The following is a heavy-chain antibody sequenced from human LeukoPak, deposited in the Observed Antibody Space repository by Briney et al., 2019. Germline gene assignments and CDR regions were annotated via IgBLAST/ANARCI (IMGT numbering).Heavy chain of an antibody. J-gene: IGHJ4*02. CDR2: IKYDGSET. D-gene: IGHD3-16*01. V-gene: IGHV3-7*04. Sequence: GGSLRLSCAASGLTFSSYWMTWVRQAPGKGLEWVATIKYDGSETYYVDSVRGRFSISRDNAKNSLYLQMNSLRAEDTAVHYCARDSTLSNYWGQGTLVTVSS. CDR3: ARDSTLSNY. CDR1: GLTFSSYW.